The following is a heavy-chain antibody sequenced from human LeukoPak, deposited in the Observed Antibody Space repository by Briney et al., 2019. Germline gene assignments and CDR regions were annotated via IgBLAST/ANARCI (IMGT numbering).Heavy chain of an antibody. V-gene: IGHV1-69*15. D-gene: IGHD1-26*01. CDR1: GGTFSSYA. CDR2: IIPIFGTA. J-gene: IGHJ3*01. CDR3: ASFNSGSDAFDV. Sequence: SVKVSCKASGGTFSSYAISWVRQAPGQGIEWMGRIIPIFGTANYAQKFQGRVTITSDETTSTAYMELSSLRSEDTAVYYCASFNSGSDAFDVWGQGTMVTVSS.